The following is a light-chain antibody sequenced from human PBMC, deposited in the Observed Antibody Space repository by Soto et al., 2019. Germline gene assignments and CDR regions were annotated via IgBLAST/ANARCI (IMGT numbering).Light chain of an antibody. CDR2: AAT. Sequence: DIQMTQSPSSLSASVGDRVTITCRASQGISNDLAWYQQKPGKVPKRLIYAATTLQSGVPSRFSGSGSGTDFPLTISSLQPDDVATYYCQKYHSAPPWTFGPGTKVDIK. V-gene: IGKV1-27*01. CDR1: QGISND. CDR3: QKYHSAPPWT. J-gene: IGKJ1*01.